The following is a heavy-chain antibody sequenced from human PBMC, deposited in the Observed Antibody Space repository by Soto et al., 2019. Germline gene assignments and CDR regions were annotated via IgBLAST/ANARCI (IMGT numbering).Heavy chain of an antibody. J-gene: IGHJ4*01. V-gene: IGHV4-34*01. Sequence: PETLSLTCAVYGGSFSGYYWSWIRQPPGKGLEWIGEINHSGSTNYNPSLKSRVTISVDTSKNQFSLKLSSVTAADTAVYYCARGQMVAYDKWAFDYWGHGTLVTVSS. CDR1: GGSFSGYY. CDR3: ARGQMVAYDKWAFDY. D-gene: IGHD3-9*01. CDR2: INHSGST.